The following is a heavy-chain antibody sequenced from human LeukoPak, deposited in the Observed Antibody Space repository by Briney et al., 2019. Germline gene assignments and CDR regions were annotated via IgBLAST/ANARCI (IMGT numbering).Heavy chain of an antibody. D-gene: IGHD1/OR15-1a*01. CDR2: IYYSGST. CDR3: ARDRGTWGTFDY. J-gene: IGHJ4*02. Sequence: SETLSLTCTVSGGSISSSYYYWGWIRQPPGKGLEWIGSIYYSGSTYYNPSLKSRVTISVDTSKNQFSLKLRPVTAADTAVYYCARDRGTWGTFDYWGQGTLVTVSS. V-gene: IGHV4-39*02. CDR1: GGSISSSYYY.